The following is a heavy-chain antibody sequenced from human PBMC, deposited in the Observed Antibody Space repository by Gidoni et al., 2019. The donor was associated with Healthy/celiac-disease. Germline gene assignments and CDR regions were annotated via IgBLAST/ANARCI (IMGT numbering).Heavy chain of an antibody. D-gene: IGHD4-17*01. Sequence: QLQLQESGPGLVKPSETLSLTCTVSGGSISSSSYYWGWIRQPPGKGPGWIGSIHYSGDTYYNPSLKRPVTISGDTAKNQFSLKLRSVTAANTAVYYCARHGFVGYDYGSDWFDPWGQGTLVTVSS. CDR3: ARHGFVGYDYGSDWFDP. CDR2: IHYSGDT. V-gene: IGHV4-39*01. J-gene: IGHJ5*02. CDR1: GGSISSSSYY.